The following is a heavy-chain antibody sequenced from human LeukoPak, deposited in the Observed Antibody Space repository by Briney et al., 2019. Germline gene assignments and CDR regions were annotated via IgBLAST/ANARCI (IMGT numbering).Heavy chain of an antibody. CDR2: ISYDGRNE. Sequence: GRSLRLSCAASGFSFSSYAMHWVRQAPGKGLEWVAVISYDGRNEYYADSVKGRFTISRDNSKNTLFLQMNSLRAEDTAVYYCAKDASRKGLDYWGQGTLVTVSS. CDR1: GFSFSSYA. V-gene: IGHV3-30*04. CDR3: AKDASRKGLDY. J-gene: IGHJ4*02.